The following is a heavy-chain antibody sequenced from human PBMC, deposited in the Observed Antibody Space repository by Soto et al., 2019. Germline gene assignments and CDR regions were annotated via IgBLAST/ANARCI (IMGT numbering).Heavy chain of an antibody. D-gene: IGHD3-3*01. V-gene: IGHV3-21*01. CDR1: GFTFSSYS. J-gene: IGHJ6*02. CDR2: ISSSSSYI. Sequence: SLRLSCAASGFTFSSYSMNWVRQAPGKGLEWVSSISSSSSYIYYADSVKGRFTISRDNAKNSLYLQMNSLRAEDTAVYYCARLGKADYYDFWSGYQWGYYGMDVWGQGTTVTVSS. CDR3: ARLGKADYYDFWSGYQWGYYGMDV.